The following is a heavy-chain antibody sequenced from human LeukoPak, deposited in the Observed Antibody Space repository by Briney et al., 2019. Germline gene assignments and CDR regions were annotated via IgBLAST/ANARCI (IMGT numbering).Heavy chain of an antibody. J-gene: IGHJ4*02. CDR2: IYYSGST. V-gene: IGHV4-59*12. CDR1: GGSISSYY. D-gene: IGHD3-10*01. Sequence: SETLSLTCTVSGGSISSYYWSWIRQPPGKGLEWIGYIYYSGSTNYNPSLKSRVTISVDTSKNQFSLNLTSVTAADTAVYFCARLKRIYYSGSETYYNPYWSQGTLVTVSS. CDR3: ARLKRIYYSGSETYYNPY.